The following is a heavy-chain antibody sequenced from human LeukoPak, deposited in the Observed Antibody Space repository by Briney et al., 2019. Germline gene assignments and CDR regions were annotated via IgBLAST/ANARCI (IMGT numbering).Heavy chain of an antibody. CDR3: ARIAMNWFDP. V-gene: IGHV4-34*01. Sequence: SETLSLTCAVYGGSFSGYYWSWIRQPPGKGLEWIGEINHSGSTNHNPSLKSRVTISVDTSKNQFSLKLSSVTAADTAVYYCARIAMNWFDPWGQGTLVTVSS. CDR1: GGSFSGYY. CDR2: INHSGST. J-gene: IGHJ5*02.